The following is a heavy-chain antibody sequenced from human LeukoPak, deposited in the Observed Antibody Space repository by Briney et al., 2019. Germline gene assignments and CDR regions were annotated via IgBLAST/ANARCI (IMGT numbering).Heavy chain of an antibody. D-gene: IGHD6-19*01. V-gene: IGHV3-7*01. CDR3: ARDSGWGNDY. CDR1: GFTFSSNW. CDR2: IKQDGSEK. J-gene: IGHJ4*02. Sequence: GGSLRLSCAASGFTFSSNWMDWVRQAPGKGLEWVANIKQDGSEKYYVDSVKGRFTISRDNAKNSVYLQMNSLRAEDTAAYYCARDSGWGNDYWGQGTLVTVSS.